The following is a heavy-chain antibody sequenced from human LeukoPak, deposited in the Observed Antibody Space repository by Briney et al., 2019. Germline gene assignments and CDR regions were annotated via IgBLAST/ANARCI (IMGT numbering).Heavy chain of an antibody. J-gene: IGHJ4*02. V-gene: IGHV1-18*01. CDR3: ARDERSAAAGSAYYLDS. CDR2: ISGFNGNA. Sequence: ASVKVSCKASGYSFTNCGISWVRQAPGQGLEWMGWISGFNGNANFAPKLQGRVTLTTDASTSTAYMELRSLRSDDTAVYYCARDERSAAAGSAYYLDSWGQGTLVTVSS. CDR1: GYSFTNCG. D-gene: IGHD6-13*01.